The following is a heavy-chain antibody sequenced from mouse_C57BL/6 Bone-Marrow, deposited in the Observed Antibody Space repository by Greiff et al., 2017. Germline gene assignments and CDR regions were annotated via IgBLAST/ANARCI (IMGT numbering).Heavy chain of an antibody. CDR3: ARGSRSYAMDY. V-gene: IGHV1-53*01. J-gene: IGHJ4*01. Sequence: QVQLKQPGPELVKPGASVKLSCKASGYTFTSYWMHWVKQRPGQGLEWIGNINPSNGGTNYNEKFKSKATLTVDKASSTAYMQLSSLTSEASAVYYCARGSRSYAMDYWGQGTSVTVSS. CDR2: INPSNGGT. D-gene: IGHD1-1*01. CDR1: GYTFTSYW.